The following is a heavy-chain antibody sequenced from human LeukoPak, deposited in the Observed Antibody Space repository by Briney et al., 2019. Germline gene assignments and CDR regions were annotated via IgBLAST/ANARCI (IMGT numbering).Heavy chain of an antibody. D-gene: IGHD3-10*01. CDR2: INAGNGNT. Sequence: ASVKVSCKASGYTFTSYAMHWVRQAPGQRLEWMGWINAGNGNTKYSQKFQGRVTITRDTSASTAYMGLSSLRSEDTAVYYCARVFVVRGVHFDYWGQGTLVTVSS. CDR3: ARVFVVRGVHFDY. J-gene: IGHJ4*02. CDR1: GYTFTSYA. V-gene: IGHV1-3*01.